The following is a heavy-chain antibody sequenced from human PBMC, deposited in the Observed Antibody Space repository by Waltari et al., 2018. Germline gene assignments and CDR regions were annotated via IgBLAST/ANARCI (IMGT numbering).Heavy chain of an antibody. CDR3: ARRCTVAVAGDAWFDP. D-gene: IGHD6-19*01. J-gene: IGHJ5*02. Sequence: QLQLQESGPGLVKPSETLSLTCTVSGGSISSSSYYWGWIRQPPGKGLEWIGSIYYSGSTYYNPSLKSRVTISVDTSKNQFSLKLSAVTAADTAVYYCARRCTVAVAGDAWFDPWGQGTLVTVSS. V-gene: IGHV4-39*01. CDR1: GGSISSSSYY. CDR2: IYYSGST.